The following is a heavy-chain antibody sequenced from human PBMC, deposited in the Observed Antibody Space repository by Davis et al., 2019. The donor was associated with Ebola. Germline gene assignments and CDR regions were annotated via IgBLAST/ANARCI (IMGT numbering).Heavy chain of an antibody. CDR2: ISYDGSNK. J-gene: IGHJ4*02. Sequence: PGGSLRLSCAASGFTFSSYAMHWVRQAPGKGLEWVAVISYDGSNKYYADSVKGRFTISRDNSKKTLYLHMNSLRAEDTAVYYCAKDGIFGLPDYFDYWGQGTLVTVSS. V-gene: IGHV3-30-3*01. D-gene: IGHD2-15*01. CDR3: AKDGIFGLPDYFDY. CDR1: GFTFSSYA.